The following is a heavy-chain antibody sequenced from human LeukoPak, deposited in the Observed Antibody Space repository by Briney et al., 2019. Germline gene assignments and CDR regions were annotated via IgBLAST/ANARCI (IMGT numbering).Heavy chain of an antibody. Sequence: GGSLRLSCAASGFXFSSYEINWVRQAPGKGLEWVSYISTSGATIYYADSLRGRFTISRDNARNSLYLQMNSLRAEDTAVYYCVRARIVGAQRLRDAFDIWGLGTLVTVSS. V-gene: IGHV3-48*03. CDR1: GFXFSSYE. D-gene: IGHD1-26*01. CDR2: ISTSGATI. J-gene: IGHJ3*02. CDR3: VRARIVGAQRLRDAFDI.